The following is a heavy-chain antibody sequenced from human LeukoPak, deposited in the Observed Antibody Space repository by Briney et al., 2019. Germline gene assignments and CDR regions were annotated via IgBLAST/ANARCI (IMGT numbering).Heavy chain of an antibody. V-gene: IGHV5-51*01. CDR1: GYSFTSYW. D-gene: IGHD3-10*01. CDR3: ARHVLLWFGELPDDAFDI. Sequence: GEPLKISCKGFGYSFTSYWIGWMRQMPGKGLEWMGIIYPGDSDTTYSPSFEGQVTISADKSISTAYLQWSSLKASDTAMYYCARHVLLWFGELPDDAFDIWGQGTMVTVSS. J-gene: IGHJ3*02. CDR2: IYPGDSDT.